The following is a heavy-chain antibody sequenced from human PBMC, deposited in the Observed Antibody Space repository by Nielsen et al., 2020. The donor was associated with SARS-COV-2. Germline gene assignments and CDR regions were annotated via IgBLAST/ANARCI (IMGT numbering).Heavy chain of an antibody. CDR1: GFTFKNYA. J-gene: IGHJ4*02. CDR3: AKSGLRFFDWAPPAAYFDY. CDR2: ISGSGNST. Sequence: GGSLRLSCAASGFTFKNYAMSWVCQAPGKGLEWVSVISGSGNSTYYAESVKGRFTISRDNSKNTLFLQMNSLRAEDTAIYYCAKSGLRFFDWAPPAAYFDYWGQGTLVTVSS. V-gene: IGHV3-23*01. D-gene: IGHD3-9*01.